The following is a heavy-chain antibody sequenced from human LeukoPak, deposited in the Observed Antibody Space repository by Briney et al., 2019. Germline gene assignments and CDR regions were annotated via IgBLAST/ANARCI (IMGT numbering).Heavy chain of an antibody. Sequence: ASVKVSCKASGYTFTSYAMHWVRQAPGQRLEWMGWINAGNGNTKYSQKFQGRVTITRDTSASTAYMELSSLRSEGTAVYYCAREDYGDYGAFDIWGQGTMVTVSS. J-gene: IGHJ3*02. V-gene: IGHV1-3*01. CDR1: GYTFTSYA. D-gene: IGHD4-17*01. CDR3: AREDYGDYGAFDI. CDR2: INAGNGNT.